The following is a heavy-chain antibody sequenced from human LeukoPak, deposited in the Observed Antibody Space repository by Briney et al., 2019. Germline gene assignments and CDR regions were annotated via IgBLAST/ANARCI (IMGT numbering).Heavy chain of an antibody. CDR1: GYPFSSYS. CDR3: ARDRGYFYDQLDH. Sequence: GGSLRLSCVASGYPFSSYSMNWIRQAPGKGLEWVSYISVSGGVRSYADSVKGRFTTSRDDARNSLYLQMNSLKDEDTAVYYCARDRGYFYDQLDHWGQGTLVTVSS. J-gene: IGHJ4*02. D-gene: IGHD2/OR15-2a*01. CDR2: ISVSGGVR. V-gene: IGHV3-48*02.